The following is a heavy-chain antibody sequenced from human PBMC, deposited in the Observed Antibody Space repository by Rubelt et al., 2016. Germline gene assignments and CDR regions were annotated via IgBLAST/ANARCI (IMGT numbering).Heavy chain of an antibody. CDR1: GGSFRGYY. CDR2: IYHIGSI. Sequence: QEQLQQWGAGLLKPSENLSLTCAVDGGSFRGYYWTWVRQSPGKGLEWIGEIYHIGSITSNPSLKRRVTISLDNSKNQFSLEMTSVTAADTAGYYCASLVPPLRNAFDIWGQGTMVTVSS. J-gene: IGHJ3*02. V-gene: IGHV4-34*01. CDR3: ASLVPPLRNAFDI.